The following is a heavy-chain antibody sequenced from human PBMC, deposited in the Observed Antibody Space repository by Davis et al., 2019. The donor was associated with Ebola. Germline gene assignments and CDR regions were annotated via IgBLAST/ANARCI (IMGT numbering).Heavy chain of an antibody. V-gene: IGHV3-23*01. CDR2: ISGSGGST. Sequence: PGGSLRLSCAASGFTFSSYAMSWVRQAPGKGLEWVSAISGSGGSTYYADSVKGRFTISRDNSKNTLYLQMNSLRAEDTAVYYCAKAPEARIQLPQGCAFDIWGQGTMVTVSS. CDR1: GFTFSSYA. J-gene: IGHJ3*02. D-gene: IGHD5-18*01. CDR3: AKAPEARIQLPQGCAFDI.